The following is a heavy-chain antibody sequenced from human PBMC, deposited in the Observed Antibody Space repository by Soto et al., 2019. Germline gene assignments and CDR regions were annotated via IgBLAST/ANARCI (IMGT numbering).Heavy chain of an antibody. CDR2: ISGSGGST. J-gene: IGHJ1*01. CDR3: AKDGVAYGDYAEYFQH. CDR1: GFTFSSYA. V-gene: IGHV3-23*01. Sequence: EVQLLESGGGLVQPGGSLRLSCAASGFTFSSYAMSWVRQAPGKGLEWVSAISGSGGSTYYADSVKGRFTISRDNSKNTLYLQMNSLRAEDTAVYYCAKDGVAYGDYAEYFQHWGQGTLVTVSS. D-gene: IGHD4-17*01.